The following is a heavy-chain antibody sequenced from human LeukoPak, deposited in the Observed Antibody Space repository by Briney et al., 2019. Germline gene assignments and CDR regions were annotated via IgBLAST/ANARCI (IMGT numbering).Heavy chain of an antibody. J-gene: IGHJ4*02. CDR1: GFTFSSYA. D-gene: IGHD6-19*01. V-gene: IGHV3-30-3*02. CDR3: AKPKYSSGWYGDY. CDR2: ISYDGSNK. Sequence: PGGSLRLSCAASGFTFSSYAMHWVRQAPGKGLEWVAVISYDGSNKYYADSVKGRFTISRDNSKNTLYLQMNSLRAEDTAVYYCAKPKYSSGWYGDYWGQGTLVTVSS.